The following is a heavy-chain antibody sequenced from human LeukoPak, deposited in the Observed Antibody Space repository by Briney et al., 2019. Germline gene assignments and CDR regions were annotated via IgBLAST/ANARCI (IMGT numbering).Heavy chain of an antibody. D-gene: IGHD3-16*01. CDR3: ARDFMLNWFDP. V-gene: IGHV3-23*01. Sequence: SGGSLRLSCAVSGITLSNYSMSWVRQAPGKGLEWVAGISDSGGSTNYADSVKGRFTISRDNPKNTLYLQMNSLRAEDTAVYYCARDFMLNWFDPWGQGTLVTVSS. CDR2: ISDSGGST. J-gene: IGHJ5*02. CDR1: GITLSNYS.